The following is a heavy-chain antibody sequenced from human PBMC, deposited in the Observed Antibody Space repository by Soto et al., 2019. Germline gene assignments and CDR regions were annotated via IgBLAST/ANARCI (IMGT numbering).Heavy chain of an antibody. CDR3: ARSGSYGDYVGL. J-gene: IGHJ4*02. Sequence: PSETLSLTCTVSGDSISSSNYYWGWIRQPPGKGLEWIGNIFYSGSTYYHPSLKSRVTISVDTSKNQFSLKLSSVTAADTAVYYCARSGSYGDYVGLWGQGTLVTVSS. CDR2: IFYSGST. CDR1: GDSISSSNYY. V-gene: IGHV4-39*01. D-gene: IGHD4-17*01.